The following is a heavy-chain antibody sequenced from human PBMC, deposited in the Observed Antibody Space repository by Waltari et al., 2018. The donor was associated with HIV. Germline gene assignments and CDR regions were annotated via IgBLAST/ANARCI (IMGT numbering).Heavy chain of an antibody. V-gene: IGHV1-2*02. D-gene: IGHD5-18*01. CDR1: GYPFTGSS. CDR3: ARETWIQIYYFDY. CDR2: INPNSGGT. Sequence: QVQLVQSGAEVKKPGASVKVSCKASGYPFTGSSILWVRQAPGQGLEWMGWINPNSGGTNYAQKFQGRVTMTRDTSISTAYMELSRLRSDDTAVYYCARETWIQIYYFDYWGQGTLVTVSS. J-gene: IGHJ4*02.